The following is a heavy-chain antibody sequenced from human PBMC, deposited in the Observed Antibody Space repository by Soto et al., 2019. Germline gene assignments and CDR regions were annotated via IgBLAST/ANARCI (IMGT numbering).Heavy chain of an antibody. V-gene: IGHV4-34*01. CDR3: AKGHGTIFGLVIKVHWFDP. J-gene: IGHJ5*02. CDR1: GGSFSGYY. Sequence: QVQLQQWGAGLLKPSETLSLNCAVYGGSFSGYYWSWIRQPPGKGLSWMGEINHSGSTNYNPSLKIRVTISVDKSKNQFSLKLSSVTAAVTAVYYCAKGHGTIFGLVIKVHWFDPWVEATMVTVSS. D-gene: IGHD3-3*01. CDR2: INHSGST.